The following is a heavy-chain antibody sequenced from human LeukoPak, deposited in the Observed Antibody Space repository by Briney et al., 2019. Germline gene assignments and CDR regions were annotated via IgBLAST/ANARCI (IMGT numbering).Heavy chain of an antibody. V-gene: IGHV1-2*02. CDR3: ARDRDPSSPYDAFDI. J-gene: IGHJ3*02. Sequence: GASVKVSCKASGYTFTGYYIHWVRQAPGQGLEWVGWINPDSGVTNYAQKFQGRVTMTRDTSISTAYMELSRLRSDDTAVYYCARDRDPSSPYDAFDIWGQGTMVTVSS. CDR1: GYTFTGYY. CDR2: INPDSGVT. D-gene: IGHD3-10*01.